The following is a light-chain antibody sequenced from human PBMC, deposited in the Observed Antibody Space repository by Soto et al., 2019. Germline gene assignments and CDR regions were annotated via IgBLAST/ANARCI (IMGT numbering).Light chain of an antibody. CDR1: QSAGNF. J-gene: IGKJ1*01. Sequence: EIVMTQSPATLSVSPGETASLSCRASQSAGNFLAWYQQKPGQAPRLLVYGSSSRATSIPDRFSGSGSEKDCTLTISRLEPEDFAVYYCQQYGISPWTFGQGTTVDIK. CDR2: GSS. V-gene: IGKV3-20*01. CDR3: QQYGISPWT.